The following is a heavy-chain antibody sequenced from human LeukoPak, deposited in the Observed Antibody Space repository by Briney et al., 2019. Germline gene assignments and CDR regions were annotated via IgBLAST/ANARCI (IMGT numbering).Heavy chain of an antibody. CDR1: GGSISSGGYY. CDR2: IYHSGST. J-gene: IGHJ3*02. CDR3: ARGSPVVVVPRAFDI. V-gene: IGHV4-30-2*01. D-gene: IGHD3-22*01. Sequence: PPQTLSLTCTVSGGSISSGGYYWSWIRQPPGKGLEWIGYIYHSGSTYYNPSLKSRVTISVDRSKNQFSLKLSSVTAADTAVYYCARGSPVVVVPRAFDIWGQGTMVTVSS.